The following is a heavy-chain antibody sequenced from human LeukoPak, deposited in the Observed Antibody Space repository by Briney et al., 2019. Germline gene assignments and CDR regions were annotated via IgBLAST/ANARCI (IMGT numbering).Heavy chain of an antibody. Sequence: PSETLSLACTVSAGSISSYYWGWIRQPPGKGLEWIGYIYYSGSTNYNPSLKSRVTISVDTSKNPFSLKLNSVTAADTAVYYCARTTEDCSSTSCYQYWFDPWGQGTLVTVSS. CDR1: AGSISSYY. V-gene: IGHV4-59*01. CDR3: ARTTEDCSSTSCYQYWFDP. J-gene: IGHJ5*02. D-gene: IGHD2-2*01. CDR2: IYYSGST.